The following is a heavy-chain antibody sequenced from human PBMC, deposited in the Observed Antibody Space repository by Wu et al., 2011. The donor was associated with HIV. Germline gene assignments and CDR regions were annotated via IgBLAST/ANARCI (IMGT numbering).Heavy chain of an antibody. J-gene: IGHJ4*02. CDR2: IIPVFGTA. D-gene: IGHD6-13*01. CDR3: ARDPGIAATGMFG. CDR1: GATFSSYA. V-gene: IGHV1-69*06. Sequence: QVQLVQSGAEVKKPGSSVKVSCKASGATFSSYAISWVRQAPRQGLEWMGRIIPVFGTANYAQRFQDRVTITADTSTSTAYMELSSLRSEDTAVYYCARDPGIAATGMFGWGQGTLVTVSS.